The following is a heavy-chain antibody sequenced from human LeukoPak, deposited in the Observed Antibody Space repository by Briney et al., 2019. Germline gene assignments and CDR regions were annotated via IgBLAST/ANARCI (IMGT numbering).Heavy chain of an antibody. J-gene: IGHJ4*02. CDR2: IIGCGGST. D-gene: IGHD5-24*01. CDR3: AKVSSGWPQRWLQLRAFDY. V-gene: IGHV3-23*01. CDR1: GFTFSSYA. Sequence: TGGSLRLSCAASGFTFSSYAMSWVRQAPGKGLEWVSAIIGCGGSTYYADSVKGRFTISRDNSKNTLYLQMNSLRAEDTAVYYCAKVSSGWPQRWLQLRAFDYWGQGTLVTVSS.